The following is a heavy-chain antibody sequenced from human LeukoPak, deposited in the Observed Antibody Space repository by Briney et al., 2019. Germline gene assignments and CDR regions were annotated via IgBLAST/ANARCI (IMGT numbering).Heavy chain of an antibody. D-gene: IGHD2-2*01. CDR1: GGSISSSSYY. Sequence: SETLSLTCTVSGGSISSSSYYWGWIRQPPGKGLEWIGSIYYSGSTYYNPSLKSRVTISVDTSKNQFSLKLSSVTAADTAVYYCARGGYTSCYAGGLFDYWGQGTLVTVSS. CDR2: IYYSGST. CDR3: ARGGYTSCYAGGLFDY. V-gene: IGHV4-39*07. J-gene: IGHJ4*02.